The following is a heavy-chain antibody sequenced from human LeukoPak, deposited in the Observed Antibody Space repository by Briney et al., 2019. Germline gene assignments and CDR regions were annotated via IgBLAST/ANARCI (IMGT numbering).Heavy chain of an antibody. CDR3: TTLTQSVPAAQLGNDY. V-gene: IGHV3-15*01. J-gene: IGHJ4*02. Sequence: GGSLRLSCAASGFTFSNAWMSWVRQAPGKGLEWVGRIKSKTDGGTTDYAAPVKGGFTISRDDSKSTLYLQMNSLKTEDTAVYYCTTLTQSVPAAQLGNDYWGQGTLVTVSS. CDR2: IKSKTDGGTT. CDR1: GFTFSNAW. D-gene: IGHD2-2*01.